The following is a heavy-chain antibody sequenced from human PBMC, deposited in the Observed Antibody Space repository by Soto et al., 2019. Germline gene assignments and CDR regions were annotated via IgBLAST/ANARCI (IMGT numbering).Heavy chain of an antibody. CDR3: ARDKGRYCSGGSCIWYYGMDV. CDR1: GYTFTGYY. D-gene: IGHD2-15*01. V-gene: IGHV1-2*02. CDR2: INHNSGGT. J-gene: IGHJ6*02. Sequence: ASVKVSCKASGYTFTGYYMHWVRQAPGQGLEWMGWINHNSGGTNYAQKFQGRVTMTRDTSISTAYMELSRLRSDDTAVYYCARDKGRYCSGGSCIWYYGMDVCGQGTTVTVSS.